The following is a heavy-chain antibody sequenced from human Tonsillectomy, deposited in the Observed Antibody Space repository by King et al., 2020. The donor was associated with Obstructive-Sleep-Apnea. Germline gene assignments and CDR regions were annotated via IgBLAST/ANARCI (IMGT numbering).Heavy chain of an antibody. CDR3: ARASYSSSWYGNDWYFDL. CDR2: IWYDGSNK. J-gene: IGHJ2*01. V-gene: IGHV3-33*01. Sequence: VQLVESGGGVVQPGRSLRLSCAAAGFTFSSYGMHWVRQAPGKGLEWVAVIWYDGSNKYYADSVKGRFTISRDNSKNTLDLQMNSLRAEDTAVYYCARASYSSSWYGNDWYFDLWGRGTLVTVSS. D-gene: IGHD6-13*01. CDR1: GFTFSSYG.